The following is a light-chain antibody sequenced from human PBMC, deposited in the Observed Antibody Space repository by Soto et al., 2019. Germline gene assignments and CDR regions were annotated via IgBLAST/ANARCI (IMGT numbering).Light chain of an antibody. CDR1: QSVSSN. Sequence: EIVLTQSPATLSVSTGERAALSCRASQSVSSNLAWYQQKPGQPPRLLIVGASTRATGIPARFSGSGSEAEFTLTISSLQSEDFAVYYCQQYSVWPLTFGGGTKVDIK. J-gene: IGKJ4*01. CDR2: GAS. CDR3: QQYSVWPLT. V-gene: IGKV3D-15*01.